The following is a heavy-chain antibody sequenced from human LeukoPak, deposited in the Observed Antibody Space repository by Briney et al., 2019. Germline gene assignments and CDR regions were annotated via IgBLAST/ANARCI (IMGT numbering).Heavy chain of an antibody. Sequence: GWSLRLSCAASGFTFSNYAMSWVRQAPGKGLECVSVINYSGGKSDFADSVKGRFTISRDNSKNTLYLQMNSLRAEDTAVHYCAKHIAARPSYSDYWGQGTLVTVSS. CDR1: GFTFSNYA. J-gene: IGHJ4*02. CDR3: AKHIAARPSYSDY. CDR2: INYSGGKS. V-gene: IGHV3-23*01. D-gene: IGHD6-6*01.